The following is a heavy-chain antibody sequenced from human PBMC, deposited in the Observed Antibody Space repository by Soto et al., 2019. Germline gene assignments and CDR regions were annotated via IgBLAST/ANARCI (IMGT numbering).Heavy chain of an antibody. D-gene: IGHD1-1*01. CDR3: ARNDKSGLDY. V-gene: IGHV1-46*01. CDR1: GYTFTNYY. J-gene: IGHJ4*01. CDR2: INPTGGSK. Sequence: ASVKVSCKASGYTFTNYYMHWVRQAPGQGLEWMGFINPTGGSKSYAQKFQGRVNMTRDTSTSTVYMDLSSLRSEDTAVYYCARNDKSGLDYWGHGTLVTVYS.